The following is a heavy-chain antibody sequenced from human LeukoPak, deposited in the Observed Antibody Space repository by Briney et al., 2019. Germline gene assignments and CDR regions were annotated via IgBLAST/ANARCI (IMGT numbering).Heavy chain of an antibody. V-gene: IGHV1-8*01. J-gene: IGHJ3*02. D-gene: IGHD3-10*01. CDR2: MNPNSGNT. CDR3: ARSITMVRGVLDAFDI. Sequence: ASVSVSCKASGYTFTIYDINWVPQATGQGLEWMGWMNPNSGNTGYAQKLQGRVTMTSNTSISTAYMELSSLRSEDTAVYYCARSITMVRGVLDAFDIWGQGTMVTVSS. CDR1: GYTFTIYD.